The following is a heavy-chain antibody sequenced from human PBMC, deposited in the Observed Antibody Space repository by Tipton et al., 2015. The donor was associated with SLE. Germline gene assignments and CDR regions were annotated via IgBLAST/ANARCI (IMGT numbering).Heavy chain of an antibody. V-gene: IGHV3-30*02. D-gene: IGHD3-22*01. J-gene: IGHJ3*01. CDR1: GFTFSSYG. Sequence: SLRLSCAASGFTFSSYGLHWVRQAPGQGLEWVAFIRYDGSNKYYADSVKGRFTISRDNSKNTLYLQMNSLRAEDTALYYCAKDTGYYDSSGPWKGDDALDLWGQGTMVTVSS. CDR2: IRYDGSNK. CDR3: AKDTGYYDSSGPWKGDDALDL.